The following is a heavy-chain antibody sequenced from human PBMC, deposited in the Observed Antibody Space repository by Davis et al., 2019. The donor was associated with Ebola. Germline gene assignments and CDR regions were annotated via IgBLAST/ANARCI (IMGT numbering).Heavy chain of an antibody. J-gene: IGHJ4*02. CDR3: ARDPASSSSGFDW. Sequence: GESLKISCAASGFTFSSYAMHWVRQAPGKGLEWVAVISYDGSNKYYADSVKGRFTISRDNSKNTLYLQMNSLRAEDTAVYYCARDPASSSSGFDWWGQGTLVTVSS. V-gene: IGHV3-30*04. CDR2: ISYDGSNK. D-gene: IGHD6-19*01. CDR1: GFTFSSYA.